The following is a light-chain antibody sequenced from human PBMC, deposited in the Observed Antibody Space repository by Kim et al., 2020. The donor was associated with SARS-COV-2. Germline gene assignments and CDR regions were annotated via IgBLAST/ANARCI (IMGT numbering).Light chain of an antibody. CDR2: DAS. J-gene: IGKJ4*01. Sequence: LCPGERATRSCRASQSVSSYLAWYQHKPGQAPRLLIYDASNRATGIPARFSGSGSGTDFTLTISSLEPEDFAVYYCQQRSNWPLTFGGGTKVDIK. CDR3: QQRSNWPLT. V-gene: IGKV3-11*01. CDR1: QSVSSY.